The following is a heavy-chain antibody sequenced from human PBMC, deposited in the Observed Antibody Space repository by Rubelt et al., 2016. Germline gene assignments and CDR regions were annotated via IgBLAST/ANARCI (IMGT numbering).Heavy chain of an antibody. J-gene: IGHJ6*02. V-gene: IGHV4-59*08. CDR3: ARIPTLQTDV. CDR2: LYFGVNT. Sequence: TLSLTCNVSGGSISIHYWSWIRQPPGKGLEWIGYLYFGVNTHFNPSLKSRVTILGDTSKNQFSLKLSSVTAADTAVYYCARIPTLQTDVWGQGTTVTVSS. D-gene: IGHD4-11*01. CDR1: GGSISIHY.